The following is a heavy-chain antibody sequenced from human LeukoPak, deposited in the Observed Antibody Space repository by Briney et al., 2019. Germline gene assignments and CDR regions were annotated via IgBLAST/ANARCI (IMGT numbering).Heavy chain of an antibody. CDR1: GFTFRSDG. CDR3: PRVPEYSSPLGMDV. J-gene: IGHJ6*02. D-gene: IGHD6-6*01. Sequence: GGSLRLSCAASGFTFRSDGMHWVRQAPGEGLEWVAIIWYDRSKKYHADSVKGRFTVSRDNSKNTLYLQMNRLRAEDTAEYYCPRVPEYSSPLGMDVWGQGTTVTVSS. V-gene: IGHV3-33*01. CDR2: IWYDRSKK.